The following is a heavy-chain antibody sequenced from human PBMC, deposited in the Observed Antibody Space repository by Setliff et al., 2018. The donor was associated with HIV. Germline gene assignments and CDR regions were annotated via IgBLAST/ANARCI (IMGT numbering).Heavy chain of an antibody. CDR3: ARDLNWAFDY. V-gene: IGHV3-48*01. D-gene: IGHD1-1*01. CDR1: GFTFRDYS. Sequence: GGSLRLSCTASGFTFRDYSMNWVRQAPGKGLEWVSYLGKSNSRMTYAGSVKGRFTISGDNAKNTLYLQMNRLTSEDTAVYYCARDLNWAFDYWGQGILVTVSS. J-gene: IGHJ4*02. CDR2: LGKSNSRM.